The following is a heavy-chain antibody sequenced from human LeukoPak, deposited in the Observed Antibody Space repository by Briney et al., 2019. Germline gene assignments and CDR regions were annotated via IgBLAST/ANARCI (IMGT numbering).Heavy chain of an antibody. CDR1: GFTFSNAW. CDR2: IKSKTDGGTT. CDR3: TTGPDVATVNPFDY. D-gene: IGHD4-17*01. J-gene: IGHJ4*02. Sequence: GGSLRLSCAASGFTFSNAWMSWVRQAPGKGLEWVGRIKSKTDGGTTDYAAPVKGRFTISRDDSKNTLYLQMNSLKTEDTAVCYCTTGPDVATVNPFDYWGQGTLVTVSS. V-gene: IGHV3-15*01.